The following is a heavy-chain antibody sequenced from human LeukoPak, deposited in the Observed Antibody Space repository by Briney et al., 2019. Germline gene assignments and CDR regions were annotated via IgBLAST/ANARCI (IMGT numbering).Heavy chain of an antibody. CDR2: IIPILGIA. J-gene: IGHJ5*02. CDR3: ARETCSSTSCYMARYNWFDP. D-gene: IGHD2-2*01. V-gene: IGHV1-69*10. Sequence: GASVKVSCKASGYTFSSYAISWVRQAPGQGLEWMGGIIPILGIANYAQKFQGRVTITADKSTSTAYMELSSLRSEDTAVYYCARETCSSTSCYMARYNWFDPWGQGTLVTVSS. CDR1: GYTFSSYA.